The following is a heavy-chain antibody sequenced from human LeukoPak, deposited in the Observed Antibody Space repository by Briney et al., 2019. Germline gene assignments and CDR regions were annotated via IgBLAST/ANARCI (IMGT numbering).Heavy chain of an antibody. J-gene: IGHJ4*02. CDR3: ARRNWGSSRIDY. CDR2: IYYSGST. D-gene: IGHD3-16*01. Sequence: SETLSLTCTVSGGSISSSSYYWGWIRQPPGKGLEWIGSIYYSGSTYYNPSLKSRVTISVDTSKNHFSLKLSSVTAADTAVYYCARRNWGSSRIDYWGQGTLVTVSS. V-gene: IGHV4-39*01. CDR1: GGSISSSSYY.